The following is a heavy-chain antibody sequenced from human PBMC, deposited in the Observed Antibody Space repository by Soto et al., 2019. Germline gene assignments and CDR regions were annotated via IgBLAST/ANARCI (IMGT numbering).Heavy chain of an antibody. Sequence: GGSLRLSCAASGFTFSSYAMSWVRQAPGKGLEWVSAISGSGGSTYYADSVKGRFTISRDNSKNTLYLQMNSLRAEDTAVYYCAKDGFSPYYYGSGSYYTPDYYYGMDVWGQGTTVTVSS. CDR3: AKDGFSPYYYGSGSYYTPDYYYGMDV. CDR1: GFTFSSYA. V-gene: IGHV3-23*01. D-gene: IGHD3-10*01. CDR2: ISGSGGST. J-gene: IGHJ6*02.